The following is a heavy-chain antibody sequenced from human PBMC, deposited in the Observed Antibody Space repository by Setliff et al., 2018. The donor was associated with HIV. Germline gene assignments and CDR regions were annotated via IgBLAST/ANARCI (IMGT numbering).Heavy chain of an antibody. Sequence: ASVKVSCKASGYTFTSYYMHWVRQAPGQGLEWMGIINPSGGRTTYTKKFQGRVTMTRDTSTNTLYLELNSLTAGDTAMYYCAREPTRYTNSPRGRYFQYWGQGTLVTVSS. CDR1: GYTFTSYY. J-gene: IGHJ1*01. V-gene: IGHV1-46*01. CDR3: AREPTRYTNSPRGRYFQY. D-gene: IGHD2-2*02. CDR2: INPSGGRT.